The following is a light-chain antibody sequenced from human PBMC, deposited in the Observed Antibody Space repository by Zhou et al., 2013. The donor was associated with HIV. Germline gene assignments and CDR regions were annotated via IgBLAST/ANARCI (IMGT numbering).Light chain of an antibody. Sequence: EVLMTQSPVTLSVSPGGRATLSCRASQSVDTYLAWYQQRPGLAPRLLIYDASKRATGVPDRFSGSGSGTDFTLTIRRVEPEDFAVYHCQQYDKSPYTFGQGTKLDIK. CDR2: DAS. V-gene: IGKV3D-20*01. J-gene: IGKJ2*01. CDR3: QQYDKSPYT. CDR1: QSVDTY.